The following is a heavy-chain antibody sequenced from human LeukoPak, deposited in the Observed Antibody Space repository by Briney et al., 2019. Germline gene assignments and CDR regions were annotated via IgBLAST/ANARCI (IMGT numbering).Heavy chain of an antibody. CDR2: INPNSGGT. D-gene: IGHD5-18*01. Sequence: GASVTVSCKASGYTFNGYYMHWVRQAPGQGLAWMGWINPNSGGTDYAQKFQGRVTMTRDTSISTAYMELSRLRSDDTAVYYCARDIVMVTYWFDPWGQGTLVTVSS. CDR3: ARDIVMVTYWFDP. V-gene: IGHV1-2*02. J-gene: IGHJ5*02. CDR1: GYTFNGYY.